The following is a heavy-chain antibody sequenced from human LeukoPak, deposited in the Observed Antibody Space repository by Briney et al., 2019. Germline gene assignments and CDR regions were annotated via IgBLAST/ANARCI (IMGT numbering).Heavy chain of an antibody. CDR2: VSISSGTI. D-gene: IGHD3-16*01. Sequence: PGGSLRLSCAASGFTFSGHNMNWVRQAPGKGLEWISFVSISSGTIYYADSVNGRFRISRDNAKSSLDLEMNSLRAEDTAVYYCARAMSTFGGVRNYFDSWGXXXXXTVSS. CDR3: ARAMSTFGGVRNYFDS. V-gene: IGHV3-48*04. CDR1: GFTFSGHN. J-gene: IGHJ4*01.